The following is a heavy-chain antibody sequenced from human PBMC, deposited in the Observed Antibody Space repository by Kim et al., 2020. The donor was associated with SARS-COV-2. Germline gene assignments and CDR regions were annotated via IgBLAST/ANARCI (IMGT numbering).Heavy chain of an antibody. CDR3: ARDRRQQQPPRNYYYYGMDV. CDR2: ISSSGSTI. J-gene: IGHJ6*02. Sequence: GGSLRLSCAASGFTFSSYEMNWVRQAPGKGLEWVSYISSSGSTIYYADSVKGRFTISRDNAKNSLYLQMNSLRAEDTAVYYCARDRRQQQPPRNYYYYGMDVWGQGTTVTVSS. CDR1: GFTFSSYE. D-gene: IGHD6-13*01. V-gene: IGHV3-48*03.